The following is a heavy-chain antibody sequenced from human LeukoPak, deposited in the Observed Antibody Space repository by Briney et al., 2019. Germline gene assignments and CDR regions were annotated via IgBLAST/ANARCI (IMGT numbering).Heavy chain of an antibody. CDR2: INPNSGGT. CDR1: GYTFTGYY. D-gene: IGHD3-22*01. V-gene: IGHV1-2*02. CDR3: ARDRAVVIFFDY. Sequence: VASVKVSCKASGYTFTGYYMHWVRQAPGQGLEWMGWINPNSGGTNYAQKFQGRVTMTRDTSISTAYMELSRLRSDDTAVYYCARDRAVVIFFDYWGQGTLVTVSS. J-gene: IGHJ4*02.